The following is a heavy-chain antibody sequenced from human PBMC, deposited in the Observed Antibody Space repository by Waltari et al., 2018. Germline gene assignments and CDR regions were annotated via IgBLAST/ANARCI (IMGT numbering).Heavy chain of an antibody. CDR1: GFTFSTYD. Sequence: EVQLVESGGGLVQPGGSLRLSCAASGFTFSTYDMHWVRQGTGKRREGGSAIGTYGNTFNIDAVKGRFTISRENAKSSLYLQMNSLRAEDTAMYYCAGVNWNDRTFAIWGQGTLVTVSS. J-gene: IGHJ3*02. CDR3: AGVNWNDRTFAI. D-gene: IGHD1-1*01. V-gene: IGHV3-13*01. CDR2: IGTYGNT.